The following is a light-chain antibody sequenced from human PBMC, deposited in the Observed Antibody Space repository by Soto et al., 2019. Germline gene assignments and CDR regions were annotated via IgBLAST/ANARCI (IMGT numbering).Light chain of an antibody. Sequence: IKLTHSPPSSFTSXCDGVTIAXXASQDIGNTLGWHQQKPGNAPRRLIYAASSLQSGVPSRFSGSGSGTEFTLTISSLQPEDFATYYCLQHYTYLWTFGQGTKVDIK. CDR3: LQHYTYLWT. CDR2: AAS. V-gene: IGKV1-17*01. J-gene: IGKJ1*01. CDR1: QDIGNT.